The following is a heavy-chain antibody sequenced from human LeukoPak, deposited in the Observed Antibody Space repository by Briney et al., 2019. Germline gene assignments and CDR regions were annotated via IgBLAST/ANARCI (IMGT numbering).Heavy chain of an antibody. V-gene: IGHV4-38-2*02. Sequence: PSETLSLTCTVSGYSISSGYYWGWIRQPPGKGLEWIGSIYHSGSTYYNPSLKSRVTISVDTSKNQFSLKLSSVTAADTAVYYCARGYYYGPGSYSMDVWGKGTTVTVSS. J-gene: IGHJ6*03. D-gene: IGHD3-10*01. CDR3: ARGYYYGPGSYSMDV. CDR1: GYSISSGYY. CDR2: IYHSGST.